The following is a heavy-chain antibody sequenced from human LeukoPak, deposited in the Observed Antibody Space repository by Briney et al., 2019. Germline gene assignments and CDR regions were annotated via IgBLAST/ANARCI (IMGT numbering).Heavy chain of an antibody. V-gene: IGHV4-38-2*01. Sequence: PSETLSLTCAVSGYSISSGYYWGWIRQPPGKGLEWIGSIYHSGSTYYNPSLRRRVTISVDTSKNQFSLKLSSVTAADTAVYYCARVGEFIFDYWGQGTLVTVSS. CDR2: IYHSGST. CDR3: ARVGEFIFDY. D-gene: IGHD3-16*01. J-gene: IGHJ4*02. CDR1: GYSISSGYY.